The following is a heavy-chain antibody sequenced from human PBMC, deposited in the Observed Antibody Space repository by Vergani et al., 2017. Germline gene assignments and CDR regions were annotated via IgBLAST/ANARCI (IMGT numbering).Heavy chain of an antibody. CDR1: GGSISSYY. D-gene: IGHD4-17*01. Sequence: QVQLQESGPGLVKPSETLSLTCTGSGGSISSYYWSWIRQPPGKGLEWIGYIYYSGSTNYNPSLKSRVTISVDTSKNKFSRKLSYVTAADTAVYYCARVRRNGVVDNWGQGTLVTVSS. V-gene: IGHV4-59*01. CDR3: ARVRRNGVVDN. CDR2: IYYSGST. J-gene: IGHJ4*02.